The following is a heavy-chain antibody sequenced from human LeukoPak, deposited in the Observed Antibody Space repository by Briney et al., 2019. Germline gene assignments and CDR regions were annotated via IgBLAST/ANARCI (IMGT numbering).Heavy chain of an antibody. CDR1: RYTFNTYG. D-gene: IGHD2-21*02. Sequence: GASVKVSCKASRYTFNTYGISWVRQAPGQRPEGMGWINTDNGKTKYAQKFQGRVTMTTDTSTSTAYMELSSLRSDDTAVYYCARKGCTGDCYRFDPWGQGTLVTVSS. CDR2: INTDNGKT. J-gene: IGHJ5*02. CDR3: ARKGCTGDCYRFDP. V-gene: IGHV1-18*01.